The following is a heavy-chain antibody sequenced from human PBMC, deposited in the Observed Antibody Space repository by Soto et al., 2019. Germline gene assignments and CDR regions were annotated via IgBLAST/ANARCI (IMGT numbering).Heavy chain of an antibody. CDR2: IYHSGSA. Sequence: QLQLQESGSGLVKPSQTLSLTCAVSGGSISSGGYSWSWIRQPQGQGLEWIGYIYHSGSAYYNPSLKSRVTRSVDRSKNQFSLNLSSVTDADTAVYYCARARGRLLGSPGMDVWGQGTTFSVSS. CDR1: GGSISSGGYS. CDR3: ARARGRLLGSPGMDV. D-gene: IGHD1-26*01. V-gene: IGHV4-30-2*01. J-gene: IGHJ6*02.